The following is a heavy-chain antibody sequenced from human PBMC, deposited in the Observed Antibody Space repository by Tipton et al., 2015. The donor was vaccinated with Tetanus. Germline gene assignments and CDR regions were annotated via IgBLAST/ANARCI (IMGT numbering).Heavy chain of an antibody. Sequence: GSLRLSCAASGFTLSRYTLNWVRQAPGKGLEWVSSISSSRYIYYADSVKGRFTISRDNAKNSLYLQMISPRAEDTAVYSCARGMAEASNCGGDCYSDYWGQGTLVTVSS. CDR1: GFTLSRYT. V-gene: IGHV3-21*01. J-gene: IGHJ4*02. CDR2: ISSSRYI. D-gene: IGHD2-21*02. CDR3: ARGMAEASNCGGDCYSDY.